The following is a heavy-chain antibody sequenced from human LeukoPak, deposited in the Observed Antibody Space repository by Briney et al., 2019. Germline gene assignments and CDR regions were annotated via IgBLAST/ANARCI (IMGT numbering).Heavy chain of an antibody. D-gene: IGHD1-26*01. CDR3: ASHSGSYPFKIYYYYGMDV. Sequence: ASVKVSCKASGGTFSSYAISWVRQAPGQGLEWMGRIIPILGIANYAQKFQGRVTITADKSTSTAYMELSSLRSEDTAVYYCASHSGSYPFKIYYYYGMDVWAKGPRSPSP. J-gene: IGHJ6*02. CDR1: GGTFSSYA. V-gene: IGHV1-69*04. CDR2: IIPILGIA.